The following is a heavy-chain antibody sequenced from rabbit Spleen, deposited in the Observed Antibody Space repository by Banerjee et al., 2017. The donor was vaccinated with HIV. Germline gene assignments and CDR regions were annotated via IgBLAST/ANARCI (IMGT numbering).Heavy chain of an antibody. CDR2: IYGGSSDYT. CDR3: VRDSDNSSGFDWLDL. D-gene: IGHD1-1*01. Sequence: QEQLVESGGGLVQPEGSLALTCKASGFSFNSGYDMCWVRQAPGKRPEWIACIYGGSSDYTYYASWAKGRFTISKTSSTTVTLQMTSLTAADTATYFCVRDSDNSSGFDWLDLWGQGTLVTVS. CDR1: GFSFNSGYD. J-gene: IGHJ5*01. V-gene: IGHV1S45*01.